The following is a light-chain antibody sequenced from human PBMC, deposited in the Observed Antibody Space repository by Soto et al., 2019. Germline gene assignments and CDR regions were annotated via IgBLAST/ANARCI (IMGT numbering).Light chain of an antibody. CDR3: QQRSIWPLT. Sequence: EIVLTQSPDTLSLSPGERATLFCRASQSIGSYLVWFQQKPGQAPRLLFYDASKRATDIPARFSGSGSGTDFTLTISSLEPVDFAVYYCQQRSIWPLTFGPGTKVDVK. CDR2: DAS. CDR1: QSIGSY. J-gene: IGKJ3*01. V-gene: IGKV3-11*01.